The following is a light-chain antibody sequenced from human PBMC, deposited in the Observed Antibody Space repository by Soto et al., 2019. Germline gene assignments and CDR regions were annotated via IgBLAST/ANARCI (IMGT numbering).Light chain of an antibody. V-gene: IGKV3-15*01. Sequence: TRSAGTRSLSAGGSGTLSCRASQSVSSRYLAWYQQNPGQAPRLLIYGASTRATGIPARFSGSGSGTEFTLTISSLQSEDFAVYHCQQYNNWPPLTVGGGTQVEIK. CDR2: GAS. CDR3: QQYNNWPPLT. CDR1: QSVSSRY. J-gene: IGKJ4*01.